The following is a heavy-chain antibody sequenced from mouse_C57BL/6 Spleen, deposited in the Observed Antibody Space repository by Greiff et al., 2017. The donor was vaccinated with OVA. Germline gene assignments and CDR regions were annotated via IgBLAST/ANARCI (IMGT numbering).Heavy chain of an antibody. CDR2: IDPEPGGT. J-gene: IGHJ3*01. D-gene: IGHD1-1*01. Sequence: QVHVKQSGAELVRPGASVTLSCKASGYTFTDYEMHWVKQTPVHGLEWIGAIDPEPGGTAYNQKFKGKAILTADKSSSTAYMELRSLTSEDSAVYYGTRIYYYGSSQVAYWGQGTPVTVSA. V-gene: IGHV1-15*01. CDR3: TRIYYYGSSQVAY. CDR1: GYTFTDYE.